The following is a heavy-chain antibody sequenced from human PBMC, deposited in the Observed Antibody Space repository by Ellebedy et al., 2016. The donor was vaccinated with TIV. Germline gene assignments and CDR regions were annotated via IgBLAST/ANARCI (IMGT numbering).Heavy chain of an antibody. CDR3: ARVRQPEAGGCFDY. CDR2: IKQDGSEK. CDR1: GFTFSSYW. D-gene: IGHD6-25*01. V-gene: IGHV3-7*03. J-gene: IGHJ4*02. Sequence: PGGSLRLSCAASGFTFSSYWMSWVRQAPGKGLEWVANIKQDGSEKYYVDSVKGRFTISRDNAKNSLYLQMNSLRAEDTAVYYCARVRQPEAGGCFDYWGQGTLVTVSS.